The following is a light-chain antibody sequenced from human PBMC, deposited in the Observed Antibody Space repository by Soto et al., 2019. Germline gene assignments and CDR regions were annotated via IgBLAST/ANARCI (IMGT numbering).Light chain of an antibody. CDR2: GAS. V-gene: IGKV3-15*01. J-gene: IGKJ2*01. Sequence: EVVMTQSPATVSVSPGERATLSCRASQSVSSNLAWYQQKPGQAPRLLIYGASTRATGTPARFSGSGSGTEFTLTISSLQSEDFAVYYCQQYGSSLAVTFGQGTKLEIK. CDR3: QQYGSSLAVT. CDR1: QSVSSN.